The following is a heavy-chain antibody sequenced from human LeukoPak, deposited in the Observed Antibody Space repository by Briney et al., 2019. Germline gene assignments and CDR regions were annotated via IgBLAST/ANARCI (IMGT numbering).Heavy chain of an antibody. D-gene: IGHD3-9*01. CDR1: GGSISSTNW. J-gene: IGHJ3*02. CDR3: ARISAMDILTGQRYDAFDI. V-gene: IGHV4-4*02. Sequence: SGTLSLTCAVSGGSISSTNWWSWVRQPPGKGLEWIGEIYHSGSTNYNLSLKSRVTISVDKSKNQFSLRLSSVTAADTAVYYCARISAMDILTGQRYDAFDIWGQGTMVTVSS. CDR2: IYHSGST.